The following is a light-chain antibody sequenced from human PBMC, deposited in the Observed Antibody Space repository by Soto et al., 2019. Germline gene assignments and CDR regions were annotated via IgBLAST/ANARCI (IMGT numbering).Light chain of an antibody. CDR1: SSDVGANNY. Sequence: QSALTQPPSASGSPGQSVTISCTGTSSDVGANNYVSWYQQHPGKAPKLMIYEVTKRPSGVPDRFSGSKSGNTASLTVSGRQAEGEADYFCVPFAGAHSVFGTGTQLTVL. CDR2: EVT. CDR3: VPFAGAHSV. J-gene: IGLJ7*01. V-gene: IGLV2-8*01.